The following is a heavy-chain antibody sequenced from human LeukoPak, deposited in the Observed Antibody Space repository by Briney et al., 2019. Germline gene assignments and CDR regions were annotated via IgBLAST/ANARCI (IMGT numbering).Heavy chain of an antibody. CDR1: GYTFTSYD. D-gene: IGHD3-22*01. CDR2: MNPNSGNT. CDR3: ARFDPPNYYDSSGYSH. J-gene: IGHJ4*02. V-gene: IGHV1-8*01. Sequence: SVKVSCKASGYTFTSYDINWVRQATGQGLEWMGWMNPNSGNTGYAQKFLGRVTMTRNTSISTAYMELSSLRSEDTAVYYCARFDPPNYYDSSGYSHWGQGTLVTVSS.